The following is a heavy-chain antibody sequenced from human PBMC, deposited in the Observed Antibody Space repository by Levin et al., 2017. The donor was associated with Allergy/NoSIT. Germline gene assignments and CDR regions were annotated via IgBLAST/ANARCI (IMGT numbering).Heavy chain of an antibody. CDR1: GFTFSIHV. V-gene: IGHV3-30-3*01. CDR2: IPLDGSSG. Sequence: QPGGSLRLSCAASGFTFSIHVMHWVRQAPGKGLEWVAVIPLDGSSGIYADSVKGRFTISRDNSKNTLYLLMNSLRPEDTAVYYCAREVHSSGRAGTFDYWGQGTLVTVSS. J-gene: IGHJ4*02. D-gene: IGHD3-22*01. CDR3: AREVHSSGRAGTFDY.